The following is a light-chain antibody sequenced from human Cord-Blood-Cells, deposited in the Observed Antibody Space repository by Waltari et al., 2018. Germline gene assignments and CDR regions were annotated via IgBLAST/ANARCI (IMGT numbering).Light chain of an antibody. Sequence: EIVLTHSPATLSLSPGERATLSCRASQSISSYLAWYQQKPGQAPRLLIYDASNRATGIPARFSGSGSGTDFNLTISSLEPEDFAVYYCQQRSNRPPITFGQGTRLEIK. J-gene: IGKJ5*01. CDR3: QQRSNRPPIT. CDR1: QSISSY. V-gene: IGKV3-11*01. CDR2: DAS.